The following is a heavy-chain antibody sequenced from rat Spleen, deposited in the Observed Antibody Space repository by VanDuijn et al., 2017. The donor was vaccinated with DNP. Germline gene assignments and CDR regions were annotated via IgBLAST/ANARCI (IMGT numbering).Heavy chain of an antibody. CDR2: INTGSGGT. D-gene: IGHD1-12*01. CDR1: GFTFTSYY. V-gene: IGHV1-43*01. Sequence: QVQLQQSGAELAKPGSSVRISCKASGFTFTSYYISWIKQTTGQGLDYIGYINTGSGGTNYSEKFKGKATLTADKSSSTAFMQLSSLTPDDSAVYYCARWAILVISGLDAWGQGTSVTVSS. J-gene: IGHJ4*01. CDR3: ARWAILVISGLDA.